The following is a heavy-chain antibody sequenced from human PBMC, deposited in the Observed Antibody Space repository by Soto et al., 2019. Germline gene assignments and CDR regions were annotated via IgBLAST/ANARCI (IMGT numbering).Heavy chain of an antibody. CDR3: ARRVWYYDILTGYKGEPFDY. V-gene: IGHV4-39*01. CDR1: GGSISSSSYY. CDR2: IYYSGST. D-gene: IGHD3-9*01. J-gene: IGHJ4*02. Sequence: QLQLQESGPGLVKPSETLSLTCTVSGGSISSSSYYWGRIRQPPGKGLEWIGSIYYSGSTYYNPSLKSRVTISVDTSKNQFSLKLSSVTAADTAVYYCARRVWYYDILTGYKGEPFDYWGQGTLVTVSS.